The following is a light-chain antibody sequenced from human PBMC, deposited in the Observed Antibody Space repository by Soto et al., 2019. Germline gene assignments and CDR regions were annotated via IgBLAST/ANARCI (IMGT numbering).Light chain of an antibody. CDR2: EVS. J-gene: IGLJ3*02. CDR3: SSYTSISTWV. Sequence: QSALTQPASVSGSPGQSITISCTGTSSDVGSYNYVSWYQQHPGKAPKLMIYEVSNRPSGVSNRFSGSKSGNTASLTISGLPAEDEANYYCSSYTSISTWVFGGGTQLTVL. V-gene: IGLV2-14*01. CDR1: SSDVGSYNY.